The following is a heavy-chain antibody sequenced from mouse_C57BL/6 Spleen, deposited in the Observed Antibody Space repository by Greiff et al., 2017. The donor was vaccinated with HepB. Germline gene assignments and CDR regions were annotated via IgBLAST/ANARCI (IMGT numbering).Heavy chain of an antibody. D-gene: IGHD2-1*01. CDR2: INPNNGGT. Sequence: VQLKQSGPELVKPGASVKISCKASGYTFTDYYMNWVKQSHGKSLEWIGDINPNNGGTSYNQKFKGKATLTVDKSSSTAYMELRSLTSEDSAVYYCARRGFYGNYEWFAYWGQGTLVTVSA. CDR3: ARRGFYGNYEWFAY. V-gene: IGHV1-26*01. CDR1: GYTFTDYY. J-gene: IGHJ3*01.